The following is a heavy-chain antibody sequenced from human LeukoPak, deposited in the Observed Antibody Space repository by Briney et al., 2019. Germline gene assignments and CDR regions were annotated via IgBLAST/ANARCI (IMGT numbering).Heavy chain of an antibody. Sequence: PSETLSLTCAVYGGSFSGYYWSWIRQPPGKGLERIGEINHSGSTNYNPSLKSRVTISVDTSKNQFSLKLSSVTAADTAVYCCARGSGSYSFYYYYYMDVWGKGTTVTVSS. CDR1: GGSFSGYY. CDR3: ARGSGSYSFYYYYYMDV. V-gene: IGHV4-34*01. CDR2: INHSGST. J-gene: IGHJ6*03. D-gene: IGHD1-26*01.